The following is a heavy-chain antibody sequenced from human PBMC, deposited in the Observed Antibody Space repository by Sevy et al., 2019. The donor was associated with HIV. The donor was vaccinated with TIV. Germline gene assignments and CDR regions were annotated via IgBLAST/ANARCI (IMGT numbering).Heavy chain of an antibody. V-gene: IGHV3-30*18. CDR1: GFTFSSYG. CDR2: ISYDGSNK. J-gene: IGHJ4*02. CDR3: AKDMSRGYSSGWYPG. Sequence: GGSLRLSCAASGFTFSSYGMHWVRQAPGKGLEWVAVISYDGSNKYYADSVKGRFTISRDNSKNTLYLQMNSLRAEDTAGYYCAKDMSRGYSSGWYPGWGQGTLVTVSS. D-gene: IGHD6-19*01.